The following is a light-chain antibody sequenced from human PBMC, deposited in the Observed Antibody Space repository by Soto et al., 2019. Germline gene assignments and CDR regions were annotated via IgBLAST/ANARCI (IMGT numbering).Light chain of an antibody. Sequence: DLQMTQSPSTLSASVGDRVTITCRACQNVTTYLAWYQQKLGKAPKLLIYTASSLESGVPSRFSGSGSGTEFTLTISSLQPDDFATYYCQHYNDYSSTFGQGTKVDIK. CDR1: QNVTTY. V-gene: IGKV1-5*03. CDR3: QHYNDYSST. J-gene: IGKJ1*01. CDR2: TAS.